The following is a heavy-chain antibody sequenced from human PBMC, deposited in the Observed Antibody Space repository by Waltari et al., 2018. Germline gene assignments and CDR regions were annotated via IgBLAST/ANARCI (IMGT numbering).Heavy chain of an antibody. V-gene: IGHV3-23*01. CDR1: GFTFSSYD. CDR2: ISGSGGST. J-gene: IGHJ4*02. D-gene: IGHD6-19*01. CDR3: AKDTRQWLTRGGDY. Sequence: EVQLLESGGGLVQPGGSLRLSCAASGFTFSSYDMSWVRQAPGKGLEWVSAISGSGGSTYYADSVKGRFTISRDNSKNTLYLQMNSLRAEDTAVYYCAKDTRQWLTRGGDYWGQGTLVTVSS.